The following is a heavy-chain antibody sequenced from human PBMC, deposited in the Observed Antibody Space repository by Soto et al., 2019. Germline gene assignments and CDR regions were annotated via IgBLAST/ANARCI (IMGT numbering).Heavy chain of an antibody. V-gene: IGHV3-30*18. D-gene: IGHD2-8*01. CDR2: ISYDGSNK. Sequence: QVQLVESGGGVVQPGRSLRLSCAASGFTFSSYGMHWVRQAPGKGLEWVAVISYDGSNKYYADSVKGRFTISRDNSKNTLYLQMNSLRAEDTAVYYCAKDRRGLMVYDTLDYWGQGTLVTVSS. CDR3: AKDRRGLMVYDTLDY. CDR1: GFTFSSYG. J-gene: IGHJ4*02.